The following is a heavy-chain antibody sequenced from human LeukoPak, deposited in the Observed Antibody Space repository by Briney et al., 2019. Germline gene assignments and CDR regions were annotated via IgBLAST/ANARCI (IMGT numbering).Heavy chain of an antibody. CDR3: ARGRSSSSWECDY. CDR2: ISSSGSTM. D-gene: IGHD6-6*01. Sequence: PGGSLRLSCAASGFTFNSYSLNWVGQAPGKGLEWVSYISSSGSTMYYADSVKGRFTISRDNAKNSLSLQMNSLRDEDTAVYYCARGRSSSSWECDYWGQGTLVTVSS. J-gene: IGHJ4*02. V-gene: IGHV3-48*02. CDR1: GFTFNSYS.